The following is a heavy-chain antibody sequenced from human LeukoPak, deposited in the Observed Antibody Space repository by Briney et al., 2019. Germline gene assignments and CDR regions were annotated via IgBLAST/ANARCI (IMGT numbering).Heavy chain of an antibody. CDR1: GGSISSSSYS. Sequence: SETLSLTCTVSGGSISSSSYSWSWIRQPPGKGLEWIGYIYHSGSTYYNPSLKSRVTISVDRSKNQFSLKLSSVTAADTAVYYCARSAPTYYYDGSGFDAFDIWGQGTMVTVSS. J-gene: IGHJ3*02. D-gene: IGHD3-22*01. CDR2: IYHSGST. CDR3: ARSAPTYYYDGSGFDAFDI. V-gene: IGHV4-30-2*01.